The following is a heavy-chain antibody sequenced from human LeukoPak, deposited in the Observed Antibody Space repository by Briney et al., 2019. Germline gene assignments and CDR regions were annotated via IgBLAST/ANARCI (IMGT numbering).Heavy chain of an antibody. V-gene: IGHV1-2*02. J-gene: IGHJ4*02. CDR3: AICYYDSSAYYSPFDY. D-gene: IGHD3-22*01. Sequence: ASVKVSCKASGYIFTGYYMHWVRQAPGQGLEWMGWISPKSGVTNYAQKFQGRVTMTSDTSISTAYMELSRLTASDTAMYYCAICYYDSSAYYSPFDYWGQGTLVTVSS. CDR1: GYIFTGYY. CDR2: ISPKSGVT.